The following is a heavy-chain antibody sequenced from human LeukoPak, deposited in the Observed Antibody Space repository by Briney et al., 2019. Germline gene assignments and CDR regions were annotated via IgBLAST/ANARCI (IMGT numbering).Heavy chain of an antibody. J-gene: IGHJ4*02. CDR2: TKPDGSAE. CDR3: ARDGGLITNFDY. CDR1: GFTFRNYW. Sequence: GGSLRLSCAASGFTFRNYWMGWVRQAPGKGLEWVANTKPDGSAEYYADSVRGRFTTSRDNANNFLYLQMNSLRAEDTAVYYCARDGGLITNFDYWGQGTLVTVSS. D-gene: IGHD3-3*01. V-gene: IGHV3-7*01.